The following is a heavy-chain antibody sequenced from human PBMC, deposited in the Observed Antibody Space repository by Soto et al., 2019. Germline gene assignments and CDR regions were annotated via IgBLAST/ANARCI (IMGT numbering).Heavy chain of an antibody. J-gene: IGHJ4*02. V-gene: IGHV4-34*01. D-gene: IGHD3-22*01. CDR1: GGSFSGYY. Sequence: PSETLSLTCAVYGGSFSGYYWSWIRQPPEKGLEWIGEINHRGSTNYNPSLESRVTISVDTSKNQFSLKLSSVTAADTAVYYCADYDSSGYSVYWGQGTLVTSPQ. CDR2: INHRGST. CDR3: ADYDSSGYSVY.